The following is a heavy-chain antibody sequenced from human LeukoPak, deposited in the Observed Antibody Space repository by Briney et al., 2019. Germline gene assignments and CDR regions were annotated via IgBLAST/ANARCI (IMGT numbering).Heavy chain of an antibody. CDR2: ISGSGGST. Sequence: QPGGSLRLSCVASGFPFRSYAMSGVRHAPGKGVEWVSAISGSGGSTYYADSVKGRFTISRDNSKNTLYLQMNSLRAEDTAVYYCAKATRDYYDSSGYYYSGDYYYYYMDVWGKGTTVTVSS. D-gene: IGHD3-22*01. CDR1: GFPFRSYA. J-gene: IGHJ6*03. V-gene: IGHV3-23*01. CDR3: AKATRDYYDSSGYYYSGDYYYYYMDV.